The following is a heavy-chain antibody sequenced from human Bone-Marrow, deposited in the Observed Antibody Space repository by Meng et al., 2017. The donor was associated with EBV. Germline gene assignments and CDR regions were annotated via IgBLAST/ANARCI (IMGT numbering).Heavy chain of an antibody. J-gene: IGHJ4*02. CDR3: VRFSNYVLDH. Sequence: QLVQSGVEAPKPGASVRVTCQTSGYTFSSFTLNWVRQVPGQGFELVRWIHGYSANTHYAQKFHGRVNMSTDTSTDASYMELKNLRPDDTAIYYCVRFSNYVLDHWGQGTLVTVSS. CDR2: IHGYSANT. V-gene: IGHV1-18*01. CDR1: GYTFSSFT. D-gene: IGHD3-10*01.